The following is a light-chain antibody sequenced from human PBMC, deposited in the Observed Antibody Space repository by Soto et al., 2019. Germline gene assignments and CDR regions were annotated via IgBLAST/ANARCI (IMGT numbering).Light chain of an antibody. CDR2: SNN. CDR1: SSNIGSNT. J-gene: IGLJ2*01. Sequence: QSVLTQPPSASGTPGQRVTISCSGGSSNIGSNTVNWYQHLPGTAPKLLIYSNNQRPSWVPDRFSGSMSGTSASLAISGLQSEDEADYYCAAWDDSLNGPVFGGGTKLTVL. V-gene: IGLV1-44*01. CDR3: AAWDDSLNGPV.